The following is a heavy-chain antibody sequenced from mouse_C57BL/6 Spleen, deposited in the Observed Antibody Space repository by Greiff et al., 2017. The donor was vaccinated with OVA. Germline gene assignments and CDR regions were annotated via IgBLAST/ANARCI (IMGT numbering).Heavy chain of an antibody. V-gene: IGHV10-1*01. CDR2: IRSKSNNYAT. D-gene: IGHD2-3*01. Sequence: EVKLMESGGGLVQPKGSLKLSCAASGFSFNTYAMNWVRQAPGKGLEWVARIRSKSNNYATYYADSVKDRFTISRDDSESMLYLQMNNLKTEDTAMYYCVRIYDGYAYYAMDYWGQGTSVTVSS. CDR3: VRIYDGYAYYAMDY. CDR1: GFSFNTYA. J-gene: IGHJ4*01.